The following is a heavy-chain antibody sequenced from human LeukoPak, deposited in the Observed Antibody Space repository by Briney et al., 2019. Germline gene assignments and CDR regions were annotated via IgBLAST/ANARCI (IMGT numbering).Heavy chain of an antibody. CDR1: GFTFDDYG. D-gene: IGHD7-27*01. V-gene: IGHV3-9*01. CDR2: ISWNSGSI. J-gene: IGHJ4*02. Sequence: TGGSLRLSCAASGFTFDDYGMHWVRQAPGKGLEWVSAISWNSGSICYADSVKGRFTISRNNSKNTLYLQINSLRAKDTSVYYCAKDRRAGDPYYFDYWGQGTLVTVSS. CDR3: AKDRRAGDPYYFDY.